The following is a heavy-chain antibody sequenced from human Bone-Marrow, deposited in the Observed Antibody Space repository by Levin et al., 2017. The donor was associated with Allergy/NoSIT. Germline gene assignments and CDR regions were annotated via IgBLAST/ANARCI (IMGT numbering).Heavy chain of an antibody. Sequence: LSLTCGASGFRFCNYWMSWVRQVPGKGLEWVANIKQDGSQKYHVDSVKGRFTISRDNANSSLYLQMNSPRAEDTAVYYCATSRSGYFDYWGQGALVTVSS. V-gene: IGHV3-7*01. CDR3: ATSRSGYFDY. CDR2: IKQDGSQK. D-gene: IGHD3-10*01. CDR1: GFRFCNYW. J-gene: IGHJ4*02.